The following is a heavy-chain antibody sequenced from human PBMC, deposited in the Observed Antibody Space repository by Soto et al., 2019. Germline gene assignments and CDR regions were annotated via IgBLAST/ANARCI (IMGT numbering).Heavy chain of an antibody. CDR3: ARLNGYWVSTNCHGYYGMDG. V-gene: IGHV4-39*01. CDR1: GGSVSSNSYS. CDR2: IYSSENT. J-gene: IGHJ6*02. D-gene: IGHD2-2*03. Sequence: SETLSLTCTVSGGSVSSNSYSWGWIRQSPGKGLEWIGTIYSSENTYYNPSLLSRVTISVDTSKNEFSLRLSSVTAADTAVYYCARLNGYWVSTNCHGYYGMDGWGQGTTVTVAS.